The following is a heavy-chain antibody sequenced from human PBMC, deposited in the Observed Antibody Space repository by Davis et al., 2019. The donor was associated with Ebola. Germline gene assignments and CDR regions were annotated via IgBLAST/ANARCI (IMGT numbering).Heavy chain of an antibody. V-gene: IGHV3-30*03. J-gene: IGHJ3*02. CDR3: ARDRPYYDTQSYHPFGAFDI. CDR2: ISYDGSNK. Sequence: GESLKISCAASGFTFSSYGMHWVRQAPGKGLEWVAVISYDGSNKYYADSVKGRFTISRDNSKNTLYLQMNSLRAEDTAVYYCARDRPYYDTQSYHPFGAFDIWGRGTLVTVSS. CDR1: GFTFSSYG. D-gene: IGHD3-16*01.